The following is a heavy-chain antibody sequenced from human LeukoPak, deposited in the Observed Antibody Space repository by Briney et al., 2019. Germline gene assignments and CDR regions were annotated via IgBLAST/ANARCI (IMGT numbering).Heavy chain of an antibody. CDR1: GFSFSGHW. CDR2: ISPTGSTT. Sequence: GGSLRLSCTASGFSFSGHWMHWARQLPGKGLVWVARISPTGSTTSYADSVKGRFTVSRDNAKNTLYLQVNNLRAEDTAVYYCARGPNSNWSGLDFWGQGTLLTVSS. D-gene: IGHD6-6*01. V-gene: IGHV3-74*01. J-gene: IGHJ4*02. CDR3: ARGPNSNWSGLDF.